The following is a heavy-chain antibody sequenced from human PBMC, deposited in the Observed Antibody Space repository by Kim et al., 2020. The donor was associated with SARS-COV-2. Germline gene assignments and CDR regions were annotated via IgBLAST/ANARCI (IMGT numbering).Heavy chain of an antibody. Sequence: ASVKVSCKVSGYTLTELFMHWVRQAPGKGLDWMGGFDPEDGETIYAQKFQGRVTMTEDTSTDTVYMELRSLRSEDTAVYYCATDPRGPPIYYDMDVWGQGTTVPVTS. CDR1: GYTLTELF. CDR3: ATDPRGPPIYYDMDV. V-gene: IGHV1-24*01. J-gene: IGHJ6*02. D-gene: IGHD3-10*01. CDR2: FDPEDGET.